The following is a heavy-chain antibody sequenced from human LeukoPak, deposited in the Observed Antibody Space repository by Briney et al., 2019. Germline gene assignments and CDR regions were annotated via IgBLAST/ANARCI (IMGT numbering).Heavy chain of an antibody. D-gene: IGHD5-12*01. CDR2: MHNSGSS. CDR1: GASTSHFY. J-gene: IGHJ3*02. V-gene: IGHV4-59*01. Sequence: SETLSLTCTVSGASTSHFYWNWIRQPPGKGLEWIGYMHNSGSSKHSPSLKSRVTISIDTSKDQFSLQLTSVTAADTAIYYCARSAEWLRNAFDIWGQGTMVSVSS. CDR3: ARSAEWLRNAFDI.